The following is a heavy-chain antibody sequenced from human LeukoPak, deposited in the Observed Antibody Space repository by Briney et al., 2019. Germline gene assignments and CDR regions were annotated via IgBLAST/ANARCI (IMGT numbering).Heavy chain of an antibody. V-gene: IGHV3-21*01. J-gene: IGHJ4*02. D-gene: IGHD3-3*01. CDR2: ISSSSSYI. Sequence: GGSLRLSCAASGFTFSSYSMNWVRQAPGKGLEWVSSISSSSSYIYYADSVKGRFTISRDNAKNSLYLQMNSLRAEDTAVYYCASSWSGYYRLFDYWGQGTLVTVSS. CDR3: ASSWSGYYRLFDY. CDR1: GFTFSSYS.